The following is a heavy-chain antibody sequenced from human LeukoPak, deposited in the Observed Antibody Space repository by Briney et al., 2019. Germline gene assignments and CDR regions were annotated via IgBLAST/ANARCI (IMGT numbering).Heavy chain of an antibody. Sequence: GGSLRLSCAASGFTFSSYGMHWVRQAPGKGLEWVAFIRYDGSNKYYADSVKGRFTISRDNSKNTLYQQMNSLRAEDTAVYYCAKGIIEVVVPAAISYWGQGTLVTVSS. J-gene: IGHJ4*02. CDR1: GFTFSSYG. V-gene: IGHV3-30*02. CDR2: IRYDGSNK. D-gene: IGHD2-2*02. CDR3: AKGIIEVVVPAAISY.